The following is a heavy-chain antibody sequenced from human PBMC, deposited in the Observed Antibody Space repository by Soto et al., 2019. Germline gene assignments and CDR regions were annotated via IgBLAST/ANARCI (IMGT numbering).Heavy chain of an antibody. J-gene: IGHJ6*02. CDR2: IYYSGST. CDR3: ARGGRRSPGMDV. Sequence: QVQLQESGPGLVKPSQTLSLTCTVSGGSISSGGYYWSWIRQHPGKGMEWIGYIYYSGSTYYNPSLKSRVTISVDTSKKQLSLKLSSVTAADTAVYYCARGGRRSPGMDVWGQGTTVTVSS. CDR1: GGSISSGGYY. V-gene: IGHV4-31*03.